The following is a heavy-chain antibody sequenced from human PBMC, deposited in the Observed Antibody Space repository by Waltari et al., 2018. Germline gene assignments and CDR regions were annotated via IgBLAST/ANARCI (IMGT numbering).Heavy chain of an antibody. J-gene: IGHJ4*02. V-gene: IGHV3-23*01. CDR2: ISGSGGST. Sequence: EVQLLESGGGLVQPGGSLRLSCAASGFTFSSYAMSWVRQAPGKGLEWVSAISGSGGSTYYADSVKGRFTISRDNSKNTLYLQMNSLRAEDTAVYYCAKWGYVLLWFGELLNPNTNFDYWGQGTLVTVSS. CDR1: GFTFSSYA. D-gene: IGHD3-10*01. CDR3: AKWGYVLLWFGELLNPNTNFDY.